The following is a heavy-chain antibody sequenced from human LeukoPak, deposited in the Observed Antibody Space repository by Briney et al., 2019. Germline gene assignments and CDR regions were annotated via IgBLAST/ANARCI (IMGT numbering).Heavy chain of an antibody. D-gene: IGHD3-10*01. CDR1: GGTFSSYA. CDR2: IIPILGIA. V-gene: IGHV1-69*04. CDR3: AREMEGDYGSGTFFDL. J-gene: IGHJ4*02. Sequence: ASVTVSCKASGGTFSSYAISWVRQAPGQGLEWMGRIIPILGIANYAQKFQGRVTITADKSTSTAYMELSSLRSEDTAVYYCAREMEGDYGSGTFFDLWGQGNMVTVSS.